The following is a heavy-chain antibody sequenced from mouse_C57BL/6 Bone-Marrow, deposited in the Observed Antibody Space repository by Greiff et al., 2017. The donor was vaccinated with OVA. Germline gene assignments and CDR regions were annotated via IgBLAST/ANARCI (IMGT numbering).Heavy chain of an antibody. CDR3: ARAGYDYEFDY. Sequence: VQLQQSGAELVKPGASVKISCKASGYAFSSYWMNWVKQRPGKGLEWIGQIYPGDGDTNYNGKFKGKATLTADKSSSTAYMQLSSLTSEDSAVYFCARAGYDYEFDYWGQGTTLTVSS. J-gene: IGHJ2*01. CDR1: GYAFSSYW. CDR2: IYPGDGDT. D-gene: IGHD2-4*01. V-gene: IGHV1-80*01.